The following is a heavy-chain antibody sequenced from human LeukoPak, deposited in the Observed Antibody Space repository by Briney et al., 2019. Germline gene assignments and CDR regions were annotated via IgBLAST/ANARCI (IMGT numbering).Heavy chain of an antibody. CDR2: IKQDGSEK. D-gene: IGHD3-22*01. CDR1: GFTFSYYW. CDR3: ARDEHQYYHASSGRFDY. J-gene: IGHJ4*02. Sequence: GGSLRLSCAASGFTFSYYWMGWVRQAPGKGLEWVADIKQDGSEKYYVDSVKGRFTISRDNAKNSLYLQMNSMRAEDTAVYYCARDEHQYYHASSGRFDYWGQGILVTVSS. V-gene: IGHV3-7*04.